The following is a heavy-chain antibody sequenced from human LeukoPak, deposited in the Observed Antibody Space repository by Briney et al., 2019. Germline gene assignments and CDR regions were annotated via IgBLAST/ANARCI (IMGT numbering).Heavy chain of an antibody. CDR3: ARGHNPVGLWRYYYGMDV. D-gene: IGHD2-21*01. J-gene: IGHJ6*02. CDR1: GGSISSSSYY. CDR2: IYYGGST. V-gene: IGHV4-39*07. Sequence: PSETLSLTCTVSGGSISSSSYYWDWIRQPPGKGLEWIGNIYYGGSTNYNPSLKSRVTISVDKSKNQFSLKLSSVTAADTAVYYCARGHNPVGLWRYYYGMDVWGQGTTVTVSS.